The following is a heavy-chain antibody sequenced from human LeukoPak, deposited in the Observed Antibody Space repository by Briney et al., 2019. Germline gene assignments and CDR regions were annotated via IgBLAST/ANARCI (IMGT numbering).Heavy chain of an antibody. D-gene: IGHD6-13*01. CDR2: IDPSDSYT. V-gene: IGHV5-10-1*01. J-gene: IGHJ4*02. CDR3: ARHTKAAAQPLDY. CDR1: GYSFTSYW. Sequence: GESLKISCKGSGYSFTSYWISWVRQMPGKGLEWMGRIDPSDSYTNYSPPFQGHVTISADKSISTAYLQWSSLKASDTAMYYCARHTKAAAQPLDYWGQGTLVTVSS.